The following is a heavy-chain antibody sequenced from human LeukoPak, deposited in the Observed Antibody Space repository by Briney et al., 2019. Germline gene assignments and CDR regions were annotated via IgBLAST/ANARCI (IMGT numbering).Heavy chain of an antibody. CDR2: IYYSGST. Sequence: SETLSLTCTVSGGSISSYYWSWIRQPPGKGLEWIGYIYYSGSTNYNPSLKSRVTISVDTSKNQFSLKLSSVTAADTAVYYCARTSIAARRANAFDIWGQGTMVTVSS. V-gene: IGHV4-59*01. D-gene: IGHD6-6*01. CDR1: GGSISSYY. J-gene: IGHJ3*02. CDR3: ARTSIAARRANAFDI.